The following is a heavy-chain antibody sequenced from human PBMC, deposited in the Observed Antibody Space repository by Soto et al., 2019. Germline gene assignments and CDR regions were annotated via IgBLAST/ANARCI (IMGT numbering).Heavy chain of an antibody. V-gene: IGHV4-34*01. CDR1: GGSFSGYY. CDR3: ARGRGWLVRPRTYYFDY. Sequence: QVQLQQWGAGLLKPSETLSLTCAVYGGSFSGYYWSWIRQPPGKGLEWIGEINHSGSTNYNPSLKSRVTISVDTSKNQFSLKLSSVTAADTAVYYCARGRGWLVRPRTYYFDYWGQGTLVTVSS. D-gene: IGHD6-19*01. J-gene: IGHJ4*02. CDR2: INHSGST.